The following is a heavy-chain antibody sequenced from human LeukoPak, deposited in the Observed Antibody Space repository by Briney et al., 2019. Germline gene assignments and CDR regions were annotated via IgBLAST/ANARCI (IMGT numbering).Heavy chain of an antibody. V-gene: IGHV1-46*01. D-gene: IGHD6-19*01. Sequence: ASVKVSCKASGYTFTSYDINWVRQATGQGLEWMGIINPSGGSTSYAQKFQGRVTMTRDTSTSTVYMELSSLRSEDTAVYYCARDFGPYSSGWSYFQHRGQGTLVAVSS. CDR3: ARDFGPYSSGWSYFQH. CDR2: INPSGGST. CDR1: GYTFTSYD. J-gene: IGHJ1*01.